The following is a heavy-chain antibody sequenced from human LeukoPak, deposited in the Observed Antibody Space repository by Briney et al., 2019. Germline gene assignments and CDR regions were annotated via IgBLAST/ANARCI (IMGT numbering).Heavy chain of an antibody. CDR1: GFTFSSYA. D-gene: IGHD3-22*01. CDR3: AKDLDDSSGFYSYHH. CDR2: IGGSGDGT. Sequence: PGGSLRLSCAASGFTFSSYAMSWARQAPGKGLEWVSTIGGSGDGTYYADSVKGRFTISRDNSKNTVYLQMNSLRADDTAVYYCAKDLDDSSGFYSYHHWGQGTLVTVSS. V-gene: IGHV3-23*01. J-gene: IGHJ1*01.